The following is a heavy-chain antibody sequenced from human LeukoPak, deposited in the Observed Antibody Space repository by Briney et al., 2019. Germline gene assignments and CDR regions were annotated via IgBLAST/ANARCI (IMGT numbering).Heavy chain of an antibody. CDR1: GFTFSSYE. CDR3: ARRPYYYDSLDY. CDR2: ISSSGSTI. Sequence: SGGSLRLSCAASGFTFSSYEMNWVRQAPGKGLEWVSYISSSGSTIYYADSVKGRFTISRDNAKNSLYLQMNSLRAEDTALYYCARRPYYYDSLDYWGQGTLVTVSS. D-gene: IGHD3-22*01. V-gene: IGHV3-48*03. J-gene: IGHJ4*02.